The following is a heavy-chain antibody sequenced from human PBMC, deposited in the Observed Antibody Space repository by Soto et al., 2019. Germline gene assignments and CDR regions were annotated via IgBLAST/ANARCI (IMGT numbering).Heavy chain of an antibody. Sequence: LTLSCAVSGDSIRSGGYSWSWIRQPPGKGLEWIGYIYHSGSTYYNPSLKSRVTISVDRSKNQFSLKLSSVTAADTAVYYCARVPDRWGQGTLVTVS. CDR3: ARVPDR. CDR2: IYHSGST. CDR1: GDSIRSGGYS. J-gene: IGHJ5*02. V-gene: IGHV4-30-2*01. D-gene: IGHD2-2*01.